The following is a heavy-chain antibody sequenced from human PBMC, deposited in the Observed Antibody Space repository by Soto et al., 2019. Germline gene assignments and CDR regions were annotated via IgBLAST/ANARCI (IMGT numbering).Heavy chain of an antibody. CDR2: INSDGSST. V-gene: IGHV3-74*01. J-gene: IGHJ4*02. CDR1: GFTFSSHW. D-gene: IGHD3-3*01. Sequence: GGSLRLSCAVSGFTFSSHWMHWVRQAPGKGLVWVSRINSDGSSTNYADSVKGRFTISRDNAKKTLYLQMNSLRADDTAVYYCARDSPPYYDFWSGFYTYFDYWGQGALVTVSS. CDR3: ARDSPPYYDFWSGFYTYFDY.